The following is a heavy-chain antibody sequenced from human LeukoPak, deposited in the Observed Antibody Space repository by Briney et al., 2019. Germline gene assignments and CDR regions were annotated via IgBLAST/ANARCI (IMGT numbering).Heavy chain of an antibody. Sequence: GGSLRLSCAASGFTFSSYAMHWVRQAPGKGLEWEAVISYDGSNKYYADSVKGRFTISRDNSKNTLYLQMNSLRAEDTAVYYCASRGYSYDDYYYGMDVWGQGTTVTVSS. D-gene: IGHD5-18*01. CDR2: ISYDGSNK. J-gene: IGHJ6*02. CDR1: GFTFSSYA. V-gene: IGHV3-30-3*01. CDR3: ASRGYSYDDYYYGMDV.